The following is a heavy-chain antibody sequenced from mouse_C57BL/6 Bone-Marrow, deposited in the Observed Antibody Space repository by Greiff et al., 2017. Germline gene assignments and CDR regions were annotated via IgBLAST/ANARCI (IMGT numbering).Heavy chain of an antibody. J-gene: IGHJ2*01. Sequence: QVQLKESGAELVRPGASVTLSCKASGYTFTDYEMHWVKQTPVHGLEWIGAIDPETGGTAYNQKFKGKAILTADKSSSTPYLELRSLPSEDSAVYYCTRWEATPYRDYFDDWGQGTTLTVSS. V-gene: IGHV1-15*01. CDR2: IDPETGGT. CDR1: GYTFTDYE. CDR3: TRWEATPYRDYFDD. D-gene: IGHD3-2*02.